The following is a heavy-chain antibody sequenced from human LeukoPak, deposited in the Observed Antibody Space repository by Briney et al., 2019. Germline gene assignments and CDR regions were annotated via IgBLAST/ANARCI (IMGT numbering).Heavy chain of an antibody. CDR2: ISVSGSTI. V-gene: IGHV3-48*03. CDR3: ASDHCSGGSCYSIPDAFDI. D-gene: IGHD2-15*01. Sequence: PGGSLRLSCPASGFTLGIYEINWVRQAQGRGREWFSYISVSGSTIYNADSVKGRFTISRDNAKNSPNLQMNSLRAEDRVVYYCASDHCSGGSCYSIPDAFDIWGQGTMVTVSS. J-gene: IGHJ3*02. CDR1: GFTLGIYE.